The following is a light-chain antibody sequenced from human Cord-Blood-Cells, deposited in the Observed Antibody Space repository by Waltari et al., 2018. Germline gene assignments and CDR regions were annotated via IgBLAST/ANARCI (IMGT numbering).Light chain of an antibody. V-gene: IGKV1-39*01. Sequence: DIQMTQSPSSLSASVGDRVAITCRACQCISSSLNWYQQKPVKAAKLLIYASSSLQSGGPSMFSSSRSWRDVTITISSLQPEDFATFYCQQRYSTPYTFGQGTKLEIK. CDR3: QQRYSTPYT. CDR2: ASS. J-gene: IGKJ2*01. CDR1: QCISSS.